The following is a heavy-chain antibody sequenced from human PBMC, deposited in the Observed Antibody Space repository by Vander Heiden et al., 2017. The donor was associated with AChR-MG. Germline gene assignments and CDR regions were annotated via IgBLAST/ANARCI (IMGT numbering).Heavy chain of an antibody. CDR2: INPSGGST. V-gene: IGHV1-46*01. CDR3: AREAAGIVDY. J-gene: IGHJ4*02. D-gene: IGHD6-13*01. CDR1: PAT. Sequence: QVQLVQSGAEVKKPGASPATICTGCDKPPGQGLEWMGIINPSGGSTSYAQKLQGRVTMTRDTSTSTVYMELSSLRSEETAVYYCAREAAGIVDYWGQGTLVTVSS.